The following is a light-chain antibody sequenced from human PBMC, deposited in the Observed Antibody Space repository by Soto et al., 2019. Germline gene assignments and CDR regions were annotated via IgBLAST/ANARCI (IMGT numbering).Light chain of an antibody. J-gene: IGKJ1*01. V-gene: IGKV1-5*03. CDR3: QQYNSYSTLT. CDR1: QTISTF. CDR2: KAS. Sequence: GDSVTITCRASQTISTFLAWYQQRPGKAPKLLIYKASSLESGVPSRFSGSGSGTEFTLTISSLQPDDFATYYCQQYNSYSTLTFGQGTKVEI.